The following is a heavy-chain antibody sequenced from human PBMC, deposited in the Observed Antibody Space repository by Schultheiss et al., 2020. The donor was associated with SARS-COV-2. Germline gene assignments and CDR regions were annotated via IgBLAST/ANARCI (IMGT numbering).Heavy chain of an antibody. V-gene: IGHV1-46*01. CDR2: INPSGGST. D-gene: IGHD5-12*01. CDR1: GYTFTSYY. J-gene: IGHJ3*02. Sequence: ASVKVSCKASGYTFTSYYMHWVRQAPGQGLEWMGIINPSGGSTSYAQKFQGRVTITADESTSTAYMELSRLRSDDTAVYYCASLLSGYVKWDDAFDIWGQGTTVTVSS. CDR3: ASLLSGYVKWDDAFDI.